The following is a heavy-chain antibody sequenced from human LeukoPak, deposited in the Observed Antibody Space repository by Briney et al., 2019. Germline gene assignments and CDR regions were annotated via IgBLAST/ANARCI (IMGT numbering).Heavy chain of an antibody. J-gene: IGHJ4*02. Sequence: SETLSLTCTVSGGSISSSSSYWGWIRQPPGKGLEWIGSIYYSGSTYYNPSLKSRVTISVDTSNNQFSLKLSSVTPADTAVYYCARRNHYYYDSSGPRLYPFDYCGQGTLAPVSS. CDR3: ARRNHYYYDSSGPRLYPFDY. CDR2: IYYSGST. CDR1: GGSISSSSSY. D-gene: IGHD3-22*01. V-gene: IGHV4-39*01.